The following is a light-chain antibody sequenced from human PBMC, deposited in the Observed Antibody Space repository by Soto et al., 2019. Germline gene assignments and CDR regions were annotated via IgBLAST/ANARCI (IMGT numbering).Light chain of an antibody. J-gene: IGKJ5*01. CDR3: QQYNNWPLT. CDR1: QSVRSN. CDR2: DAS. V-gene: IGKV3D-15*01. Sequence: EIVMTQSPATLSVSAGERATLSCRARQSVRSNLAWYQQKPGQAPRLLIYDASTRATGVPARFSGSGSGTEFTLTITTLQSEDVAVYCCQQYNNWPLTFGPGTRLEIK.